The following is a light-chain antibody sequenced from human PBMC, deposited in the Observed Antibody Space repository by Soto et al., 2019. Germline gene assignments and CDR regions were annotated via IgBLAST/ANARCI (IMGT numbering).Light chain of an antibody. Sequence: EIVLTQSPGTLSLSVGERVTLSCRASQSVNSDSLAWYQQKPGQSPRLLIYGASNRATGIPDRFSGSGSGTDFILSISRVEPEDFTVYYCQQYGTSPPVTFGQGTRLEIK. V-gene: IGKV3-20*01. CDR1: QSVNSDS. J-gene: IGKJ5*01. CDR2: GAS. CDR3: QQYGTSPPVT.